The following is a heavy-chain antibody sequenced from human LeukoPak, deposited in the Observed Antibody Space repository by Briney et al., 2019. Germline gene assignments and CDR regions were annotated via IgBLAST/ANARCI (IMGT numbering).Heavy chain of an antibody. Sequence: GGSLRLSCAASGFTFSSYSMNWVRQAPGKGLEWVSSISSSSSYIYYADSVKGRFTISRDNAKNSLYLQMNSLRAEDTAVYYCARDGTYYYDSSGYPWWGQGTLVTVSS. CDR2: ISSSSSYI. CDR3: ARDGTYYYDSSGYPW. CDR1: GFTFSSYS. V-gene: IGHV3-21*01. D-gene: IGHD3-22*01. J-gene: IGHJ4*02.